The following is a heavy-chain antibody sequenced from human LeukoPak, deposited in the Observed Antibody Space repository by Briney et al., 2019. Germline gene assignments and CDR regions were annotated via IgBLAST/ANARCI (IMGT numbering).Heavy chain of an antibody. V-gene: IGHV1-2*06. Sequence: ASVKVSCKASGYTFTGYYMHWVRQAPGQGLEWMGRINPNSGGTNYAQKFQGRVTLTRDTSISTAYMELSRLRSDDTAVYYCAGLTGRNYYDIKWGQGTLVTVSS. CDR2: INPNSGGT. J-gene: IGHJ4*02. D-gene: IGHD3-22*01. CDR3: AGLTGRNYYDIK. CDR1: GYTFTGYY.